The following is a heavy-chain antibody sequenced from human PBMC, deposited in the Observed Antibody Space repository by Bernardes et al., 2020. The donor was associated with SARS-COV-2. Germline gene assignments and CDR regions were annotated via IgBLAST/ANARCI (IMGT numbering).Heavy chain of an antibody. D-gene: IGHD1-7*01. J-gene: IGHJ4*02. V-gene: IGHV3-23*01. Sequence: SLSLSCAASGFTFSSYAMSWVRQAPGKGLEWVSAISGSGGSTYYADSVKGRFTISRDNSKNTLYLQMNSLRAEDTAVYYCAKDREELELQWYFDYWGQGTLVTVSS. CDR3: AKDREELELQWYFDY. CDR1: GFTFSSYA. CDR2: ISGSGGST.